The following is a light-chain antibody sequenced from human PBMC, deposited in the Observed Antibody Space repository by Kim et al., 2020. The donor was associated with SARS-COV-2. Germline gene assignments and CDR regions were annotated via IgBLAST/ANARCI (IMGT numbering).Light chain of an antibody. V-gene: IGKV3-15*01. CDR1: QSVSNN. Sequence: SPGERVILSCRASQSVSNNLAWYQQRPGQAPRLLIYGASTRANDIPVRFTGSGSGTEFTLTISSLRSEDFAVYYCQQYNNWPPWTFGQGTKVDIK. J-gene: IGKJ1*01. CDR2: GAS. CDR3: QQYNNWPPWT.